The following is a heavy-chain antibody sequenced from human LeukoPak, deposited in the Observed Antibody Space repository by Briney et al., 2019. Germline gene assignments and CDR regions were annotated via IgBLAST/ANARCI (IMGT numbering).Heavy chain of an antibody. Sequence: SETLSLTCTVSGGSISSGGYYWSWIRQHPGKGLEWIGYIYYSGSTYYNPSLKSRVTISVDTSKNQFSLKLSSVTAADTAVYYCARDRIGDILDYWGQGTLVTVSS. CDR1: GGSISSGGYY. CDR2: IYYSGST. J-gene: IGHJ4*02. V-gene: IGHV4-31*03. CDR3: ARDRIGDILDY. D-gene: IGHD3-9*01.